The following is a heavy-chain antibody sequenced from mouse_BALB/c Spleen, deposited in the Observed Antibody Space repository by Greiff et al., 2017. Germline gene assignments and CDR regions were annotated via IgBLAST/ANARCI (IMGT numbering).Heavy chain of an antibody. Sequence: QVQLQQPGAELVMPGASVKMSCKASGYTFTDYWMHWVKQRPGQGLEWIGAIDTSDSYTSHNQKFKGKATLTVDESSSTAYMQLSSLTSEDSAVYYCARVDGLRRKDAMDYWGQGTSVTVSS. D-gene: IGHD2-4*01. CDR3: ARVDGLRRKDAMDY. CDR1: GYTFTDYW. V-gene: IGHV1-69*01. CDR2: IDTSDSYT. J-gene: IGHJ4*01.